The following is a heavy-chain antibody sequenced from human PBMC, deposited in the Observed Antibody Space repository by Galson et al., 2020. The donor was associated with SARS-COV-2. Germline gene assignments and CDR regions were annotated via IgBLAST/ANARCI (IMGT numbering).Heavy chain of an antibody. CDR2: MNPNSGNT. CDR3: ARSIVATSDYYGMDV. V-gene: IGHV1-8*01. CDR1: GYTFTNYD. D-gene: IGHD5-12*01. Sequence: GESLKISCKASGYTFTNYDMNWVRQASGQGLEWMGWMNPNSGNTGYAQKFQGRFTMTRNTSISTAYMELSSLRSEDTAVYYCARSIVATSDYYGMDVWGQGTTVSVS. J-gene: IGHJ6*02.